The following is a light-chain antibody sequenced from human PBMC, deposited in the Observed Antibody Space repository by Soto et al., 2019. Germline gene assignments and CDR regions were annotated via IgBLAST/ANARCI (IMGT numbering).Light chain of an antibody. J-gene: IGKJ5*01. CDR1: QGISNW. Sequence: DLQMTQSPSSVSASVGDTVTITCRASQGISNWLAWYQQKPGKAPNLLIYAASLLQSGVPSRFSGSGSGTDFTLTISSLQPEDFATYYCQQGDSFPIAFGQGTRLEIK. CDR3: QQGDSFPIA. V-gene: IGKV1-12*01. CDR2: AAS.